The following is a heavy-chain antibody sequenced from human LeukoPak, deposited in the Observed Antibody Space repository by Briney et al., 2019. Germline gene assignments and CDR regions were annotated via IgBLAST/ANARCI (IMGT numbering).Heavy chain of an antibody. CDR1: GGSFSGYY. D-gene: IGHD4-11*01. V-gene: IGHV4-34*01. CDR2: INHSGST. CDR3: ASLQKPGSFDP. Sequence: SETLSLTCAVYGGSFSGYYWSWIRQPPGKGLEWIGEINHSGSTNYNPSLKSRVTISVDTSKNQFSLKLSSVTAADTAVYYCASLQKPGSFDPWGQGTLVTVSS. J-gene: IGHJ5*02.